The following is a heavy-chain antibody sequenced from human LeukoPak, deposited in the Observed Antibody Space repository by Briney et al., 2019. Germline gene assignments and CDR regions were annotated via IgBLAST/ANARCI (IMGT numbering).Heavy chain of an antibody. CDR1: GFTFSYYA. Sequence: PGRSLRLSCAASGFTFSYYAIHWVRQAPGKGPEWVALIWSGGSNKYYADSVKGRITTSRDNSKNTVYLQMNSLRAEDTAVYYCARELFSSGSCPDGWGQGTLVTASS. J-gene: IGHJ4*02. V-gene: IGHV3-33*01. D-gene: IGHD3-10*01. CDR3: ARELFSSGSCPDG. CDR2: IWSGGSNK.